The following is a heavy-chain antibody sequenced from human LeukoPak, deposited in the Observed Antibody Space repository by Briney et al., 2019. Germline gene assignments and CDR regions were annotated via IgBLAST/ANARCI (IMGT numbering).Heavy chain of an antibody. CDR1: GFTFSSYA. J-gene: IGHJ4*02. D-gene: IGHD1-26*01. Sequence: GGSLRLSCAAPGFTFSSYAMHWVRQAPGKGLEWVAVISYDGSNKYYADSVKGRFTVSRDNSKNTLYLQMNSLRAEDTAVYYCVGRIVFGWYWGQGTLVTVSS. V-gene: IGHV3-30-3*01. CDR3: VGRIVFGWY. CDR2: ISYDGSNK.